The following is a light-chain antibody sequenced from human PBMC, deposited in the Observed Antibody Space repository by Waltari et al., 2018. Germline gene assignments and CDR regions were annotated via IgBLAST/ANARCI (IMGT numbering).Light chain of an antibody. CDR2: EVP. CDR1: NSDVGAYNY. Sequence: QSVLTQPPPATGSPGQSVTISCTGTNSDVGAYNYVSWYQQHPGKVPNPWIYEVPKRPSGVPDRFSGSKSGNTASLTVSGLQADDEADYYCSSYAHNNHFVFGTGTKVTVL. CDR3: SSYAHNNHFV. V-gene: IGLV2-8*01. J-gene: IGLJ1*01.